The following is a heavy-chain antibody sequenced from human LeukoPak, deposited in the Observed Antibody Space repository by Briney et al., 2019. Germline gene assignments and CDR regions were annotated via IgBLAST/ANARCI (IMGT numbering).Heavy chain of an antibody. D-gene: IGHD3-3*01. J-gene: IGHJ4*02. CDR1: GFTFDDYA. Sequence: GGSLRLSCAASGFTFDDYAMHWVRQAPGKGLEWVSLISGDGGSTYYADSVKGRFTISRDNSKNSLYLQMNSLRTEDTAMYYCARFPVLRFLEWLDYWGQGTLVTVSS. CDR3: ARFPVLRFLEWLDY. CDR2: ISGDGGST. V-gene: IGHV3-43*02.